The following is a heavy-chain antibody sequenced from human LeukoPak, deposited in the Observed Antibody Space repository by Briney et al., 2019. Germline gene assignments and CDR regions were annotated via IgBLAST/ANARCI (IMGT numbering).Heavy chain of an antibody. Sequence: HPGGSLRLSCAASGFTFSSYAMSWVRQAPGKGLEWVSAISGSGGSTYYAGSVKGRFTISRDNSKNTLYLQMNSLRAEDTAVYYCAKAEDYDILTGWADYWGQGTLVTVSS. CDR2: ISGSGGST. CDR1: GFTFSSYA. J-gene: IGHJ4*02. CDR3: AKAEDYDILTGWADY. V-gene: IGHV3-23*01. D-gene: IGHD3-9*01.